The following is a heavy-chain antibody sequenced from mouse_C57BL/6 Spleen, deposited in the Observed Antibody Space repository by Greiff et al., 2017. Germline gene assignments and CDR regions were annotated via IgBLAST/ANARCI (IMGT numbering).Heavy chain of an antibody. CDR2: ITPNNGGT. J-gene: IGHJ3*01. Sequence: EVQLQQSGPELVKPGASVKIPCKASGYTFTDYNMDWVKQSHGKSLEWIGDITPNNGGTIYNQQFKGQDTLTVDKSSSTAYMELRSLTSEDTAVYNCAVMVTGEGPWFAYWGQGTLVTVSA. V-gene: IGHV1-18*01. CDR3: AVMVTGEGPWFAY. D-gene: IGHD2-2*01. CDR1: GYTFTDYN.